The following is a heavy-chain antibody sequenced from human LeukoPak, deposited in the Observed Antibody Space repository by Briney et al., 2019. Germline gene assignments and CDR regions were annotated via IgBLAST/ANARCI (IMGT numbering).Heavy chain of an antibody. Sequence: GASVKVSCKACIYTFTSYDINWVRQATGQGLEWMGWMNPNSGNTGYAQKFQGRVTMTRNTSISTAYMELSSLRSEDTAVYCCARLESDGGGTDYWGQGTLVTVSS. CDR2: MNPNSGNT. V-gene: IGHV1-8*01. J-gene: IGHJ4*02. D-gene: IGHD2-21*01. CDR1: IYTFTSYD. CDR3: ARLESDGGGTDY.